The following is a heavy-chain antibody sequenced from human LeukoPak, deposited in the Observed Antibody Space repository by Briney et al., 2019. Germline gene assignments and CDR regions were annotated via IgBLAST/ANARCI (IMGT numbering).Heavy chain of an antibody. J-gene: IGHJ4*02. CDR2: ISYDGSNK. Sequence: GGSLRLSCAASGFTFSSFPMHWVRQAPGKGLEWVALISYDGSNKYYADSVKGRFTISRDNSKNTVSLQMNSLRVEDTAVYYCAGDGWHGLFTYWGQGTLVTVSS. CDR1: GFTFSSFP. D-gene: IGHD5-24*01. CDR3: AGDGWHGLFTY. V-gene: IGHV3-30*04.